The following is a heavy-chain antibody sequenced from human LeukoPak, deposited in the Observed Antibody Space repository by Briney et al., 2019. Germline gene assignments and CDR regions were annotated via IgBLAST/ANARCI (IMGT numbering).Heavy chain of an antibody. D-gene: IGHD6-19*01. CDR3: TTDRRAVDRVDY. J-gene: IGHJ4*02. CDR2: IKSKTDGGTT. V-gene: IGHV3-15*01. CDR1: GFTFSNAW. Sequence: PGGSLRLSCAASGFTFSNAWMSWVRQAPGKGLEWVGRIKSKTDGGTTDYAAPVKGRSTISRDDSKNTLYLQMNSLKTEDTAVYYCTTDRRAVDRVDYWGQGTLVTVSS.